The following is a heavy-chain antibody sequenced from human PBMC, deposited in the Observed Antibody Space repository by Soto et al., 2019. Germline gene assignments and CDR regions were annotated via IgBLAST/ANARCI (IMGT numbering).Heavy chain of an antibody. Sequence: ASVQVSCKASGYTFTGYYMHWVRQAAGQGLELMGWINPNSGGTNYAQKFQGRVTMTRDTSISTAYMELSRLRSDDTAVYYCARDTYCGGDCYSYYYYGMDVWGQGTTVTVAS. CDR3: ARDTYCGGDCYSYYYYGMDV. J-gene: IGHJ6*02. V-gene: IGHV1-2*02. CDR2: INPNSGGT. CDR1: GYTFTGYY. D-gene: IGHD2-21*02.